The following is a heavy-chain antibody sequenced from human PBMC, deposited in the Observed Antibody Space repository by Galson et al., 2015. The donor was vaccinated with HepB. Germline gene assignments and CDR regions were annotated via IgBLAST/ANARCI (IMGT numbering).Heavy chain of an antibody. J-gene: IGHJ6*02. CDR1: GFTFSSYW. CDR2: IKQDGSEK. CDR3: ARVAGYCSSTSCFYYYYGMDV. V-gene: IGHV3-7*03. D-gene: IGHD2-2*01. Sequence: SLRLSCAASGFTFSSYWMSWVRQAPGKGLEWVANIKQDGSEKYYVDSVKGRFTISRDNAKNSLYLQMNSLRAEDTAVYYCARVAGYCSSTSCFYYYYGMDVWGQGATVTVSS.